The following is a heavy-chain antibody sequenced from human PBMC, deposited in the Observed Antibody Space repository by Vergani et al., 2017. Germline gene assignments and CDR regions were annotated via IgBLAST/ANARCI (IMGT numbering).Heavy chain of an antibody. Sequence: QVQLVESGGGLVKPGGSLRLSCAASGFTFSDYYMSWIRQAPGKGLEWVSYISSSGSTIYYADSVKGRFTISRDNAKNSLYLQMNSLRAEDTAVYYCASKNCSSTSCYLGWFDPWGQGTLVTVSS. D-gene: IGHD2-2*01. CDR3: ASKNCSSTSCYLGWFDP. J-gene: IGHJ5*02. CDR2: ISSSGSTI. CDR1: GFTFSDYY. V-gene: IGHV3-11*01.